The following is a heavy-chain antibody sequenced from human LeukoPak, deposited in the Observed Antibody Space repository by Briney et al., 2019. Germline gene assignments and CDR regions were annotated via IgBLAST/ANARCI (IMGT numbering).Heavy chain of an antibody. CDR1: GYTLTDLS. J-gene: IGHJ4*02. V-gene: IGHV1-24*01. D-gene: IGHD1-26*01. CDR3: ATDYSGSYYSLYY. Sequence: ASAKVSCKVSGYTLTDLSMHWVRQAPGKGLEWMGGFDPEDGETIYAQKFQGRVTMTEDTSTDTAYMELSSLRSEDTAVYYCATDYSGSYYSLYYWGQGTLVTVSS. CDR2: FDPEDGET.